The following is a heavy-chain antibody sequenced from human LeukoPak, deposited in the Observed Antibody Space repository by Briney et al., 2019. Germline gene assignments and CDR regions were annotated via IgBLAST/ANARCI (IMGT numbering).Heavy chain of an antibody. D-gene: IGHD3-22*01. Sequence: GGSLRLSCAASGFTFSSYSMNWVRQAPGKGLEWVSSISSSSSYIYYADSVKGRFTISRDNAKNSLYLQMNSLRAEDTAVYYCARRVDIPLTYDSSGFDAFDIWGQRTMVTVSS. J-gene: IGHJ3*02. V-gene: IGHV3-21*01. CDR3: ARRVDIPLTYDSSGFDAFDI. CDR1: GFTFSSYS. CDR2: ISSSSSYI.